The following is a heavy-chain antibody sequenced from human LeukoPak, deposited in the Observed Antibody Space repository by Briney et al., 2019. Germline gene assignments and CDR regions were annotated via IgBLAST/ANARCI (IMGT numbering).Heavy chain of an antibody. CDR2: ISSNGGST. D-gene: IGHD3-10*01. V-gene: IGHV3-64*01. J-gene: IGHJ4*02. CDR3: AKDRRAGSYDY. CDR1: GFTFSSYA. Sequence: PGGSLRLSCAASGFTFSSYAMHWVRQAPGKGLEYVSAISSNGGSTYYANSVKGRFTISRDNSKNTLYLQMNSLRAEDTAVYYCAKDRRAGSYDYWGQGTLVTGSS.